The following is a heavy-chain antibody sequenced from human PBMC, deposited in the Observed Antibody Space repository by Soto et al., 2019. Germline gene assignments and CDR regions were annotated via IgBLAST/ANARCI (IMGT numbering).Heavy chain of an antibody. Sequence: EVQLVESGGNLVQPGGSLRLSCAASGFTFDDYAMHWVRQAPGKGLEWVSYISWSSGNIGYADSVKGRFTISRDNAKNSLYLQMNSLRPEDTALYYCAKETSSSGLLDSWGQGTLVTVSS. CDR2: ISWSSGNI. CDR1: GFTFDDYA. CDR3: AKETSSSGLLDS. J-gene: IGHJ4*02. D-gene: IGHD3-10*01. V-gene: IGHV3-9*01.